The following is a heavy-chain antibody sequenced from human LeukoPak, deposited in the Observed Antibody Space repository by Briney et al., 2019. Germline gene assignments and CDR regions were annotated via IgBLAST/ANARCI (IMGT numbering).Heavy chain of an antibody. CDR3: ARKSSSPNGFGDY. D-gene: IGHD6-13*01. V-gene: IGHV4-31*03. CDR2: IYYSGST. Sequence: SQTLSLTCTVSGGSISSGGYYWSWIRQHPGTGLEWIGYIYYSGSTYYNPSLKSRVTVSVDTSKNQFSLKLSSVTAADTAVYYCARKSSSPNGFGDYWGQGTLVTVSS. CDR1: GGSISSGGYY. J-gene: IGHJ4*02.